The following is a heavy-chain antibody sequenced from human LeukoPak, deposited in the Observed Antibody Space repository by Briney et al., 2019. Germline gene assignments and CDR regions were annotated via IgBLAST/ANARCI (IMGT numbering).Heavy chain of an antibody. CDR2: ISYDGSNK. CDR3: AREDCGGNWFDY. CDR1: GFTFSSYA. Sequence: GRSLRLSCAASGFTFSSYAMHWDRQAPGKGLEWVAVISYDGSNKYYADSVKGRFTISRDNSKNTLYLQMNSLRAEDTAVYYCAREDCGGNWFDYWGQGTLVTVSS. V-gene: IGHV3-30-3*01. D-gene: IGHD4-23*01. J-gene: IGHJ4*02.